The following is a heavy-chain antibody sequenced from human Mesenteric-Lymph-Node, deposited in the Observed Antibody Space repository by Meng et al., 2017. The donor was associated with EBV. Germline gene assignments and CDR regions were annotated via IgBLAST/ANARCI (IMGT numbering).Heavy chain of an antibody. CDR1: GGSGSSDNW. Sequence: QVQLQVVGPGLVKPSGTLSLSCVVSGGSGSSDNWWTWVRQPPGKGLEWIGEIYHSGSTAYNPSLKSRVTISLDKSNNKFSLKLNSVTAADTDVYYCARIGVAASWDYWGQGTLVTVSS. CDR2: IYHSGST. V-gene: IGHV4-4*02. CDR3: ARIGVAASWDY. J-gene: IGHJ4*02. D-gene: IGHD6-19*01.